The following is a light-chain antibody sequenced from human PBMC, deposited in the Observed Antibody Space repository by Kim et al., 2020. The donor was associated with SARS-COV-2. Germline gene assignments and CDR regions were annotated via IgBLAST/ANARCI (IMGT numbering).Light chain of an antibody. V-gene: IGKV3-15*01. J-gene: IGKJ1*01. CDR1: QSVARH. Sequence: EIVMTQSPGTLSVSPGERVTLSCRASQSVARHVAWYQQKPGQPPRLLIYGASTRAADAPARFSGGGSGTDFTPTISSLQSEDFGVYYCQQYNNWPPWTFGQGTKVDIK. CDR3: QQYNNWPPWT. CDR2: GAS.